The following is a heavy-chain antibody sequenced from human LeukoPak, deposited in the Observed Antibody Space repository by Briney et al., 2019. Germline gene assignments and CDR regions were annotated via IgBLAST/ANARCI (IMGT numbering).Heavy chain of an antibody. CDR1: GGSISSYY. D-gene: IGHD4-17*01. V-gene: IGHV4-59*01. Sequence: PSETLSLTCTVSGGSISSYYWSWIRQPPGKGLEWIGYIYYSGSTNYNPSLKSRVTISVDTSKNQFSLKLSSVTAADTAVYYCAGLRRTDAFDIWGQGTMVTVSS. CDR2: IYYSGST. CDR3: AGLRRTDAFDI. J-gene: IGHJ3*02.